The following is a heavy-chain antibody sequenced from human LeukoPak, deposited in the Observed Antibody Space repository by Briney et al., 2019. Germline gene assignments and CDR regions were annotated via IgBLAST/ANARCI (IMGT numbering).Heavy chain of an antibody. CDR3: ASPPGYCSGGSCRDY. J-gene: IGHJ4*02. CDR1: GGSFSGYY. CDR2: INHSGST. Sequence: SETLSLTCAVYGGSFSGYYWSWIRQPPGKGLEWIGEINHSGSTNYNPSLKSRVTISVDTSKNQFSLKLSSVTAADTAVYYCASPPGYCSGGSCRDYWGQGTLVTVSS. D-gene: IGHD2-15*01. V-gene: IGHV4-34*01.